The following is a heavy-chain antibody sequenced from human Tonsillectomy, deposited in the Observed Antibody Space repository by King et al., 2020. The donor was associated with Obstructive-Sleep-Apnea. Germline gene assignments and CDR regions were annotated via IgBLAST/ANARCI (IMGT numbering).Heavy chain of an antibody. Sequence: VQLQESGPGLVKPSETLSLTCTVSGGSIISYYWSWIRQPPGKGLEWIGYIYDSGSTNYNPSLKSRVTIAVDTSKNKFSLKLSSVTAADTAVYYCARGRDGYYDYWGQGTLVTVSS. V-gene: IGHV4-59*01. CDR1: GGSIISYY. CDR3: ARGRDGYYDY. CDR2: IYDSGST. D-gene: IGHD5-24*01. J-gene: IGHJ4*02.